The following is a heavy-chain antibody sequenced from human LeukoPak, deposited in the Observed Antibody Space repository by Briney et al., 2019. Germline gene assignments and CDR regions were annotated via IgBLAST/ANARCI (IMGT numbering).Heavy chain of an antibody. J-gene: IGHJ4*02. CDR1: GFTFSSYA. V-gene: IGHV3-23*01. Sequence: GGSLRLSCAASGFTFSSYAMSWVRQAPGKGLEWVSAISGSGGSTYYADSVKGRFTISRDNSKNTLYLQMNSLRAEDTAVYYCAKRIGIAVAGNPFDYWGQGTLVTVSS. CDR3: AKRIGIAVAGNPFDY. CDR2: ISGSGGST. D-gene: IGHD6-19*01.